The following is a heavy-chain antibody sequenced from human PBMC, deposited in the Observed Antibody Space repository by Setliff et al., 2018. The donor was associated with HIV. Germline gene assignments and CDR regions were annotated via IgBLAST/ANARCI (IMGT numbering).Heavy chain of an antibody. J-gene: IGHJ4*02. CDR2: IKPGTP. D-gene: IGHD3-16*02. CDR3: ARAYYDSVWGSHRYRFYYFDY. Sequence: GASVKVSCKSSGYSFSNYFIHWVRQAPGQGLEWMGMIKPGTPNIAQKFLRRVTMTGDTSTSTVYMELSSLRSEDTAVYYCARAYYDSVWGSHRYRFYYFDYWGQGSLVTVSS. V-gene: IGHV1-46*01. CDR1: GYSFSNYF.